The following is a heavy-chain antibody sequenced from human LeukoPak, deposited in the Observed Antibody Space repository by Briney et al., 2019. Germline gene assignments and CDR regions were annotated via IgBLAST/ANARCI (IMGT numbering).Heavy chain of an antibody. CDR2: IWYDGSNK. CDR3: ARAYYYDSGTYDFDY. J-gene: IGHJ4*02. Sequence: GGSLRLSCAASGFIFSSYGMHWARQAPGKGLEWVAVIWYDGSNKYYADSVKGRFTISRDNSKNTLYLQMNSLRAEDTAVYYCARAYYYDSGTYDFDYWGQGTLVTVSS. CDR1: GFIFSSYG. D-gene: IGHD3-10*01. V-gene: IGHV3-33*01.